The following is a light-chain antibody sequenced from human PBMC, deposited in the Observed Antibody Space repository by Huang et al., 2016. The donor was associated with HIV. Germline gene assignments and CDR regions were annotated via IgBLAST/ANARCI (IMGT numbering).Light chain of an antibody. CDR1: QSIRSN. V-gene: IGKV1-39*01. J-gene: IGKJ3*01. CDR2: AAS. Sequence: DIQMTQFPSSLSASVGDRVTITCRASQSIRSNLNWYQQKPGKAPKLLIYAASTLQSGVPSRFSGSGSGTDFTLTISSLQSEDFATYFCQQSYNTLLTFGPGTKVDIK. CDR3: QQSYNTLLT.